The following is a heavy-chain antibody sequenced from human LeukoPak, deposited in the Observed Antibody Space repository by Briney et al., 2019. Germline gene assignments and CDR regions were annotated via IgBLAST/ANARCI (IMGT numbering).Heavy chain of an antibody. CDR1: GVTLSSYA. V-gene: IGHV3-23*01. CDR2: ISGSGGST. CDR3: AKEEKGTAMEKIDY. Sequence: GGSLRLSCAASGVTLSSYAMSWARQAPGKGLEWVSAISGSGGSTYYADSVKGRFTISRDNSKNTLYLQMNSLRAEDTAVYYCAKEEKGTAMEKIDYWGQGTLVTVSS. D-gene: IGHD5-18*01. J-gene: IGHJ4*02.